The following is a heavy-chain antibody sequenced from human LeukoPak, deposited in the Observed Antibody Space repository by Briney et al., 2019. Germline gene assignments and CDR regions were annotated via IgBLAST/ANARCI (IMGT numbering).Heavy chain of an antibody. CDR3: ARDKAGATDY. V-gene: IGHV3-33*01. J-gene: IGHJ4*02. CDR2: IWYDGSNK. D-gene: IGHD1-26*01. CDR1: GFTFSSYG. Sequence: GGSLRLSCAASGFTFSSYGMPWVRQAPGKGLEWGAVIWYDGSNKYYADSVKGRFTISRDNSKNTLYLQMNSLRAEDTAVYYCARDKAGATDYWGQGTLVTVSS.